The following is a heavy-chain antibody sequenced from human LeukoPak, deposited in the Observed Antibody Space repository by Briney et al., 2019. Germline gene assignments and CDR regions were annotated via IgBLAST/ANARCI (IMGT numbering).Heavy chain of an antibody. CDR2: IISSTSYI. CDR1: GFTFSSYS. CDR3: ARAGGSTVSHSDY. D-gene: IGHD4-17*01. Sequence: GGSLRLSCAASGFTFSSYSMNWIRQAPGKGLEWVSSIISSTSYIYYADSVKGRFTISKDNAKNSLYLQMNSLRAEDTAEYYCARAGGSTVSHSDYWGQGTLVTVSS. V-gene: IGHV3-21*01. J-gene: IGHJ4*02.